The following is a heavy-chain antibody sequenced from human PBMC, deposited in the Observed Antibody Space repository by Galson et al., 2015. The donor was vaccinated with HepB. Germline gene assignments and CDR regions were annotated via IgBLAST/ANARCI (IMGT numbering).Heavy chain of an antibody. Sequence: SETLSLTCTVSGGSIATTDYYWGWIRQPPGKGLEWIGSIYYTGSTYYKPSLKSRVTISVDTSKNQFSLSLNSVTAADTAMYYCAKVGRGKYEDAFDIWGQGTMVTVSS. CDR2: IYYTGST. D-gene: IGHD1-26*01. V-gene: IGHV4-39*01. J-gene: IGHJ3*02. CDR3: AKVGRGKYEDAFDI. CDR1: GGSIATTDYY.